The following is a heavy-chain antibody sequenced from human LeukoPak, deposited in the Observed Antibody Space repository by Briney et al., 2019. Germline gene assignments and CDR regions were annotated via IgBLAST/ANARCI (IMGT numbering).Heavy chain of an antibody. CDR3: ARGGGYYYDSSGYYLDY. Sequence: SVKVSCKASGGTFSSYAISWVRQAPGQGLEWMGGIIPIFGTANYAQKFQGRVTITADESTSTAYMELSSLRSEDTAVYYCARGGGYYYDSSGYYLDYWGQGTLVTVSS. V-gene: IGHV1-69*13. CDR2: IIPIFGTA. D-gene: IGHD3-22*01. J-gene: IGHJ4*02. CDR1: GGTFSSYA.